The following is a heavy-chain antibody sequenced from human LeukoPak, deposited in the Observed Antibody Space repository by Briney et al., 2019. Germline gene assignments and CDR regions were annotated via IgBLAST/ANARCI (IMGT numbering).Heavy chain of an antibody. CDR1: GGTFSSYA. CDR3: ARWRGYYDSSGYPDAFDI. V-gene: IGHV1-69*05. Sequence: SVKVSCKASGGTFSSYAISWVRQAPGQGLEWMGGIIPIFGTANYARKFQGRVTITTDESTSTAYMELSSLRSEDTAVYYCARWRGYYDSSGYPDAFDIWGQGTMVTVSS. D-gene: IGHD3-22*01. CDR2: IIPIFGTA. J-gene: IGHJ3*02.